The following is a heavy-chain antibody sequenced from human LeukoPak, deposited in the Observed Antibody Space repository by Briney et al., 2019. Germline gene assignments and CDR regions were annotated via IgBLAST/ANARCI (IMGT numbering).Heavy chain of an antibody. D-gene: IGHD6-25*01. Sequence: PGGSLRLSCAASGFTFSRHWMHWVRQAPGKGLVWVSRINSDGSSTSYADSVKGRFTISRDNAKNTLYLQMNSLRAEDTAVYYCVRANLEAAAGLNWFDPWGQGTLVTVSS. V-gene: IGHV3-74*01. CDR3: VRANLEAAAGLNWFDP. J-gene: IGHJ5*02. CDR2: INSDGSST. CDR1: GFTFSRHW.